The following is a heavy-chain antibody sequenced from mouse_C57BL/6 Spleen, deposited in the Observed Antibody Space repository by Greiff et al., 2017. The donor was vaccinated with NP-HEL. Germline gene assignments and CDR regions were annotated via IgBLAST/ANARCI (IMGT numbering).Heavy chain of an antibody. V-gene: IGHV7-1*01. J-gene: IGHJ1*03. D-gene: IGHD1-1*01. Sequence: EVKLVESGGGLVQSGRSLRLSCATSGFTFSDFYMEWVRQAPGKGLEWIAASRNKANDYTTEYSASVKGRFIVSRDTSQSILYLQMNALRAEDTAIYYCARDAGYYGQGYFDVWGTGTTVTVSS. CDR2: SRNKANDYTT. CDR3: ARDAGYYGQGYFDV. CDR1: GFTFSDFY.